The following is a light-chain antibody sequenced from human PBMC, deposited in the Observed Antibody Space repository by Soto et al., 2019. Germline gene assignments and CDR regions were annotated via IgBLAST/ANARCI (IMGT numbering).Light chain of an antibody. J-gene: IGLJ3*02. CDR3: TSYTSSSTLV. CDR1: SSDDGSYNR. Sequence: QSVLTQPPSVSGSPGQSVTISCTGTSSDDGSYNRVSWYQQPPGTAPKLMIYEVSNRPSGVPDRFSGSKSGNTASLTISGLQAEDGANYYCTSYTSSSTLVFGGGTQLTVL. V-gene: IGLV2-18*02. CDR2: EVS.